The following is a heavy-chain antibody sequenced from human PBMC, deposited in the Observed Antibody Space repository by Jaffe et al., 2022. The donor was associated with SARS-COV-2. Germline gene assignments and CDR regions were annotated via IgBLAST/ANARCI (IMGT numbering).Heavy chain of an antibody. Sequence: QVQLVESGGGLVKPGGSLRLSCAASGFTFSDYYMNWIRQAPGKGLEWVSFISTSGSTIYHADSVKGRFTVSRDNAKNSLYLQMNSLRAEDTAVYYCARGYDGSGYSVFDFWGQGTLVTVSS. J-gene: IGHJ4*02. CDR3: ARGYDGSGYSVFDF. V-gene: IGHV3-11*01. D-gene: IGHD3-22*01. CDR1: GFTFSDYY. CDR2: ISTSGSTI.